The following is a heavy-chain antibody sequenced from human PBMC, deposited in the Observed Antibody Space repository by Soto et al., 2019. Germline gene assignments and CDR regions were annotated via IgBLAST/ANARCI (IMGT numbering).Heavy chain of an antibody. D-gene: IGHD2-21*01. Sequence: GDSVKVSCKASGYTFTGYYMHWVRQAPGQGLEWMGWINPNSGGTNYAQKFQGWVTMTRDTSISTAYMELSRLRSDDTAVYYCARRTIPYWYFDLWGRGTLVTVSS. CDR2: INPNSGGT. V-gene: IGHV1-2*04. CDR3: ARRTIPYWYFDL. J-gene: IGHJ2*01. CDR1: GYTFTGYY.